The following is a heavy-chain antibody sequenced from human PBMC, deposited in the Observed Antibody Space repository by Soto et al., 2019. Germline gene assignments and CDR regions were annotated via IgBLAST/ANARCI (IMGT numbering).Heavy chain of an antibody. CDR3: ASYGGNSIT. D-gene: IGHD4-17*01. CDR1: GGSISSGDYY. Sequence: QVPLQESGPGLVKPSQTLSLTCTVSGGSISSGDYYWSWIRQPPGKGLEWIGYIYYSWSHYYTPSLKSRVTIAVDTSKNQFSLKLSSVTAADTAVYYGASYGGNSITWGQGTLVTVYS. V-gene: IGHV4-30-4*01. CDR2: IYYSWSH. J-gene: IGHJ5*02.